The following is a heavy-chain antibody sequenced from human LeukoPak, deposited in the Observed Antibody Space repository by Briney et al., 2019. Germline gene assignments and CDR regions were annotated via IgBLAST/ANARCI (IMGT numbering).Heavy chain of an antibody. J-gene: IGHJ4*02. Sequence: PSETLSLTCTVSGGSISSYYWSWIRQPAGKGLEWIGYIYYSGSTYYNPSLKSRVTISVDTSKNQFSLKLSSVTAADTAVYYCAREGDYAPDDYWGQGTLVTVSS. CDR2: IYYSGST. D-gene: IGHD2-21*01. CDR1: GGSISSYY. V-gene: IGHV4-59*06. CDR3: AREGDYAPDDY.